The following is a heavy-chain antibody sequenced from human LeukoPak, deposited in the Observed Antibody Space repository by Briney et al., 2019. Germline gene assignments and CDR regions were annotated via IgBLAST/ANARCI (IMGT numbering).Heavy chain of an antibody. CDR2: INHSGST. Sequence: PSETLSLTCAVYGGAFSGYYWSWIRQPPGKGLEWIGEINHSGSTNYNPSLKSRVTISVDTFKNQFSLKLSSVTAADTAVYYCARARRAFDIWGQGTMVTVSS. CDR1: GGAFSGYY. V-gene: IGHV4-34*01. CDR3: ARARRAFDI. J-gene: IGHJ3*02.